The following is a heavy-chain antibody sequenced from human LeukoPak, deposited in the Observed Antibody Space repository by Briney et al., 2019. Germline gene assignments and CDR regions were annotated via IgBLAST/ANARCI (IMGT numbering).Heavy chain of an antibody. CDR1: GDSISSSSYY. CDR2: IDYSGST. D-gene: IGHD2-2*01. Sequence: SETLSLTCTVSGDSISSSSYYRVWVRQPPGEGLEWIGNIDYSGSTYYNPSLKSRVAISVDTSKNQFSLKLISVTAADTAVYYCTREHLGYCASTSCTALTFDPWGQGTLVTVSS. V-gene: IGHV4-39*01. CDR3: TREHLGYCASTSCTALTFDP. J-gene: IGHJ5*02.